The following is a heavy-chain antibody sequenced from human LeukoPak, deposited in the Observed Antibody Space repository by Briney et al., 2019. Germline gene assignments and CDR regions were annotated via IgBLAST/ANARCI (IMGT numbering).Heavy chain of an antibody. CDR1: AFTFSNYW. V-gene: IGHV3-7*03. D-gene: IGHD6-25*01. CDR3: ARGSGWLGY. J-gene: IGHJ4*02. Sequence: GGSLRLSCAASAFTFSNYWMSWVRQAPGKGLEWVANIKQGGSEKKYVESVKGRFTISRDNAKNSLYLQMNSLGVDDMAVYYCARGSGWLGYWGQGTLVTVSS. CDR2: IKQGGSEK.